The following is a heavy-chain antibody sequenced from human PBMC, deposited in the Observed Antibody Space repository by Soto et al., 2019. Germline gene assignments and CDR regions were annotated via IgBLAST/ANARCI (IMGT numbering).Heavy chain of an antibody. Sequence: ASVKVSCKASGYTFTSYGISWVRQAPGQGLEWMGWISAYNGNTNYAQKLQGRVTMTTDTSTSTAYMELRSLRSDDTAVYYCARANTRRLRFLEWLLYPYDYWGQGTLVTVSS. V-gene: IGHV1-18*01. CDR2: ISAYNGNT. J-gene: IGHJ4*02. CDR3: ARANTRRLRFLEWLLYPYDY. CDR1: GYTFTSYG. D-gene: IGHD3-3*01.